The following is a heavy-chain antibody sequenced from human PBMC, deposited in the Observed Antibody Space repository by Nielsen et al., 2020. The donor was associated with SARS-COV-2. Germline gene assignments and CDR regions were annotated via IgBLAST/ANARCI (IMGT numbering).Heavy chain of an antibody. V-gene: IGHV3-30*03. CDR2: ISYAGSNK. CDR1: GFTFDDYG. D-gene: IGHD6-19*01. Sequence: GESLKISCAASGFTFDDYGMSWVRQAPGKGLEWVAIISYAGSNKYSSDSVKARFTIARDNSKNTLYLQMNSLRAEDTAVYYCARECPDSSGWSDNWFDPWGQGTLVTVSS. J-gene: IGHJ5*02. CDR3: ARECPDSSGWSDNWFDP.